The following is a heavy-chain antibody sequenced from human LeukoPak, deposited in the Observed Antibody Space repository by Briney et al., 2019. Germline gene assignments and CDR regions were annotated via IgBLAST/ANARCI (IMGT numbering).Heavy chain of an antibody. CDR3: ATDQGQLGGWFDY. D-gene: IGHD6-13*01. CDR2: IIPIFGTA. Sequence: SVKVSCKASGGTFSSYAISWVRQAPGQGLEWMGGIIPIFGTANYAQKFQGRVTITTDESTSTAYMELSSLRSEDTAVYYCATDQGQLGGWFDYWGQGTLVTVSS. V-gene: IGHV1-69*05. J-gene: IGHJ4*02. CDR1: GGTFSSYA.